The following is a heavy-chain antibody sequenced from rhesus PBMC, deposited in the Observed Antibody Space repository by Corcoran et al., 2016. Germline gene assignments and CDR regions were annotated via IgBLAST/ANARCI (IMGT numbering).Heavy chain of an antibody. CDR2: ISRGGSN. CDR3: ARQGYSNQYDWYFDL. V-gene: IGHV4S14*01. D-gene: IGHD4-23*01. J-gene: IGHJ2*01. CDR1: GYSLSCVYY. Sequence: QVQLQESGPGLVKPSETLSLTCAVSGYSLSCVYYWGWLPQPPGKGVEWIGHISRGGSNYLNPALKSRVTLSVDTSKNQFSLKLSSVTAADTAVYYCARQGYSNQYDWYFDLWGPGTPITISS.